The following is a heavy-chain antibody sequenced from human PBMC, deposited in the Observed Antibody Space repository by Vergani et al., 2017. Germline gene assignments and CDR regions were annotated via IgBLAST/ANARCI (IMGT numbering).Heavy chain of an antibody. J-gene: IGHJ3*01. CDR1: GGSISAGYYF. Sequence: QVQLQASGPGRVKPSQTLSLTCTMSGGSISAGYYFWSWIRQPAGKGLEWLGHISASGNASHSPSLKTRVSMSVDTSKNQFFLTVTSVTAADTAIYFCARRSGGYYSGGKVHPLRTAFDVWGHGTVVNVFS. D-gene: IGHD2-15*01. V-gene: IGHV4-61*02. CDR2: ISASGNA. CDR3: ARRSGGYYSGGKVHPLRTAFDV.